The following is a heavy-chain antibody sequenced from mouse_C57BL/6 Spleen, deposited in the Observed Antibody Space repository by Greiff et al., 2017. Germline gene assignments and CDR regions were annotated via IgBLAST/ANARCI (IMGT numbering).Heavy chain of an antibody. CDR3: ARVDDYDVGY. Sequence: VMLVESGPELVKPGASVKISCKASGYSFTSYYIHWVKQRPGQGLEWIGWIYPGSGNTKYNEKFKGKATLTADTSSSTAYMQLSSLTSEDSAVYYCARVDDYDVGYWGQGTTLTGSS. V-gene: IGHV1-66*01. CDR1: GYSFTSYY. CDR2: IYPGSGNT. J-gene: IGHJ2*01. D-gene: IGHD2-4*01.